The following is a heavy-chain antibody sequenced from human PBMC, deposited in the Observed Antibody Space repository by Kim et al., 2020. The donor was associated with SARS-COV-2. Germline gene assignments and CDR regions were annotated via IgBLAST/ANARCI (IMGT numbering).Heavy chain of an antibody. D-gene: IGHD3-10*01. CDR3: AKGSGPIWFGDPRGDAFDI. Sequence: GGSLRLSCAASGFTFSSYAMHWVRQAPGKGLEWVAVIWYDGSNKYYADSVKGRFTISRDNSKNTLYLQMNSLRAEDTAVYYCAKGSGPIWFGDPRGDAFDIWGQGTMVTVSS. CDR1: GFTFSSYA. V-gene: IGHV3-33*06. CDR2: IWYDGSNK. J-gene: IGHJ3*02.